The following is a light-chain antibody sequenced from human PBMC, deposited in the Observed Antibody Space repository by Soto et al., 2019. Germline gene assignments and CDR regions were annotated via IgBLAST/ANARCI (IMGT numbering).Light chain of an antibody. Sequence: EIVMTQSPATLSVSPGERATLSCRASQSVSSNLAWYQQKPGQAPRLLIYGASTRATGIPARFSGSGSGTEFTLTLSSLQSEDFAVYYCQQYNNWWLVGQATKVEIK. CDR3: QQYNNWWL. CDR2: GAS. CDR1: QSVSSN. J-gene: IGKJ1*01. V-gene: IGKV3-15*01.